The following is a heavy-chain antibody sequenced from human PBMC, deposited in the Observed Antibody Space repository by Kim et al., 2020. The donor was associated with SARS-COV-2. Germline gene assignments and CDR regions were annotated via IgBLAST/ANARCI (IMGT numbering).Heavy chain of an antibody. CDR3: ASSSEPPPLNRHWNYY. CDR1: GGSFSGYY. CDR2: INHSGST. V-gene: IGHV4-34*01. Sequence: SETLSLTCAVYGGSFSGYYWSWIRQPPGKGLEWIGEINHSGSTNYNPSLKSRVTISVDTSKNQFSLKLSSVTAADTAVYYCASSSEPPPLNRHWNYY. D-gene: IGHD1-1*01. J-gene: IGHJ6*01.